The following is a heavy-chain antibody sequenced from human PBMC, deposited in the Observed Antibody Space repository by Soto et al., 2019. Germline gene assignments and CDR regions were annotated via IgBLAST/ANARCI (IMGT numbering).Heavy chain of an antibody. CDR1: GDSVSSNSAA. V-gene: IGHV6-1*01. CDR2: TYYRSKWYN. CDR3: AKSPLHYSSSWSIFDY. D-gene: IGHD6-13*01. J-gene: IGHJ4*02. Sequence: QVQLQQSGPGLVKPSQTLSLTCAISGDSVSSNSAAWNWIRQSPSRGLEWLGRTYYRSKWYNDYAVSMKSRITINPVTSKNQFSLQLNSVTPEDTAVYYCAKSPLHYSSSWSIFDYWGQGTLVTVSS.